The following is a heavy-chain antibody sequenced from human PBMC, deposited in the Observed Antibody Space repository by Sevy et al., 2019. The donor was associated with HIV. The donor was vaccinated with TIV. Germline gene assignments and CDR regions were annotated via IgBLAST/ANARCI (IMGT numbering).Heavy chain of an antibody. CDR3: AKDLYYGSGSSALDV. J-gene: IGHJ6*02. D-gene: IGHD3-10*01. CDR2: ISYDGSNK. Sequence: GGSLRLSCAASGFTFSSYGMHWVRQAPGKGLEWVAVISYDGSNKYYADSVKGRFTISRDNSKNTLYLQMNSLRAEDTAVYYCAKDLYYGSGSSALDVWGQRTTVTVSS. V-gene: IGHV3-30*18. CDR1: GFTFSSYG.